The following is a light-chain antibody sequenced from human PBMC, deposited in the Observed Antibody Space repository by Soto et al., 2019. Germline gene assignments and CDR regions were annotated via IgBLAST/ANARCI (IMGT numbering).Light chain of an antibody. V-gene: IGKV1-39*01. Sequence: DIQMTQSPSSLSASVGDRVTITCRASQSISTYVNWYQQKPGKAPNLLIYAASNLQSWVPSRFSGSGSGTDFTLTISSLQTEDFATYYCQQSYITPRTVGQGTKLEIK. CDR1: QSISTY. J-gene: IGKJ2*02. CDR3: QQSYITPRT. CDR2: AAS.